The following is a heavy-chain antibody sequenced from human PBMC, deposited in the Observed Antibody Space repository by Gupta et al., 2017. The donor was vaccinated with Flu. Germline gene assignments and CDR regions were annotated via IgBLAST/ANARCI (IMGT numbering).Heavy chain of an antibody. CDR3: ARKSDGFDV. Sequence: SFVTHGVTWVRQAPGQGLECMGWIIPYSGNTHYPQKFQGRVTMTIDTSTKTAYMELNSLKTDDTAVYYCARKSDGFDVWGQGTMVTISA. CDR1: SFVTHG. CDR2: IIPYSGNT. J-gene: IGHJ3*01. V-gene: IGHV1-18*01.